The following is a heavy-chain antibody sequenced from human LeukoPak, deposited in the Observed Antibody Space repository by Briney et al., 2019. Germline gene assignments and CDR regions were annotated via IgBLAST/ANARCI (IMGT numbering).Heavy chain of an antibody. V-gene: IGHV1-18*01. CDR2: ISAYNGNT. Sequence: ASVKVSCKASGYTFTSYGISWVRQAPGQGLEWMGWISAYNGNTNYAQKLQGRVTMTTDTSTSTAYMELRSLRSDDTAVYYCAREYYDFWSGYHNWFDHWGQGTLVTVSS. D-gene: IGHD3-3*01. CDR1: GYTFTSYG. CDR3: AREYYDFWSGYHNWFDH. J-gene: IGHJ5*02.